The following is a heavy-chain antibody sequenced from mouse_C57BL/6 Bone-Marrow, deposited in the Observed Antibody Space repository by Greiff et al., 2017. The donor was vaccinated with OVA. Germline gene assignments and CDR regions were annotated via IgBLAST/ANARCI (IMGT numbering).Heavy chain of an antibody. CDR2: INPGSGGT. Sequence: QVQLQQPGAELVKPGASVKMSCKASGYAFTNYLIEWVKQRPGQGLEWIGVINPGSGGTNYNEKFKGKATLTADKSSSTAYMQLSSLTSEDSAVYFCARLWNYYGSSLDYWGQGTTLTVSS. CDR3: ARLWNYYGSSLDY. D-gene: IGHD1-1*01. V-gene: IGHV1-54*01. J-gene: IGHJ2*01. CDR1: GYAFTNYL.